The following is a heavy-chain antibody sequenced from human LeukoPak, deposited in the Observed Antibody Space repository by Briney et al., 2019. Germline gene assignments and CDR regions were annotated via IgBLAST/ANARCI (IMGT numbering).Heavy chain of an antibody. V-gene: IGHV4-34*01. CDR3: ARGRRYCSGGSCYSWWFDH. Sequence: AETLSLTCAVWGQSFRGYYWSGLGQPAGKGREWVGEMNHSGSTKYNLSIKSRVPISVDTSNNQFSLKLSSVTAADTAVYYCARGRRYCSGGSCYSWWFDHWAQGTLVPVSS. CDR2: MNHSGST. D-gene: IGHD2-15*01. J-gene: IGHJ5*02. CDR1: GQSFRGYY.